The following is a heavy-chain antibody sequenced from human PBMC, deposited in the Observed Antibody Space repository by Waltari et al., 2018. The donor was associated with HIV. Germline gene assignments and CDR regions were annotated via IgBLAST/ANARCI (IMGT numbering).Heavy chain of an antibody. Sequence: QVQLVESGGGVVQPGRSLRLSCAASGFTFSSYGMHWVRQAPGKGVEWGLGIWYDGSNKYYAYAVKGRFTISRDNSKNTLYVQMNSLRAEDTAVYYCAREKVDTTMAVGYYFDYWGQGTLVTVSS. CDR1: GFTFSSYG. V-gene: IGHV3-33*01. CDR2: IWYDGSNK. D-gene: IGHD5-18*01. CDR3: AREKVDTTMAVGYYFDY. J-gene: IGHJ4*02.